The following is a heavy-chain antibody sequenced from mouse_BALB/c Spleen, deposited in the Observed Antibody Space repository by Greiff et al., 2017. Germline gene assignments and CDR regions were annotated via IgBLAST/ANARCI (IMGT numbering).Heavy chain of an antibody. CDR2: IDPETGGT. CDR1: GYTFTDYE. CDR3: SGNYWYFDV. V-gene: IGHV1-15*01. Sequence: QVQLKESGAELVRPGASVTLSCKASGYTFTDYEMHWVKQTPVHGLEWIGAIDPETGGTAYNQKFKGKATLTADKSSSTAYMELRSLTSEDSAVYYCSGNYWYFDVWGAGTTVTVSS. J-gene: IGHJ1*01. D-gene: IGHD1-1*01.